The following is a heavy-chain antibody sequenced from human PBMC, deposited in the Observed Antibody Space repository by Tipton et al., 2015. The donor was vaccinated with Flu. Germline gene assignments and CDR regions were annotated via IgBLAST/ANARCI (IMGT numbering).Heavy chain of an antibody. CDR2: IYYNGST. J-gene: IGHJ3*02. D-gene: IGHD3-10*01. V-gene: IGHV4-59*01. Sequence: LRLSCSVSGDSMRSYYWSWIRRPPGKGLEWIGTIYYNGSTDYNPSLSSRLTISVDMSKNQFSLKLTSVTAADTAVYYCARDQTYYYGSSDAFDIWGQGTMVTVSS. CDR1: GDSMRSYY. CDR3: ARDQTYYYGSSDAFDI.